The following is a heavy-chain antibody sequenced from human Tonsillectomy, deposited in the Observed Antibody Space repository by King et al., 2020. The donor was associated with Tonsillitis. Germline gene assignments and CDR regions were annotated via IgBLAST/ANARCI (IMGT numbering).Heavy chain of an antibody. V-gene: IGHV4-38-2*01. CDR1: GCSISTGYY. Sequence: QLQESGPGLVKPSETLSLTCAVSGCSISTGYYWGWIRQPPGKGLEWIGSFYHSGTTYYTPSLKSRVTISVDTSRKQFSLKLSSVIAADTAVYYCAKDMNYYDSSDRYFDLWGRGTLVTVSS. J-gene: IGHJ2*01. CDR3: AKDMNYYDSSDRYFDL. CDR2: FYHSGTT. D-gene: IGHD3-22*01.